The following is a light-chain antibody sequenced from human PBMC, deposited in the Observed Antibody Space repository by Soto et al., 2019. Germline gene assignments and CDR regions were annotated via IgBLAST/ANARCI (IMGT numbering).Light chain of an antibody. Sequence: QSVLTQPPSVSAAPGQKVTISCCGSSSNIGNNYVSWYQQLPGTAPKLLIYENHKRPSGIPDRFSGSKSGTSAALGITGLQTGDEADYYCGTWDTSLTAGVFGGGTQLTVL. J-gene: IGLJ3*02. V-gene: IGLV1-51*02. CDR2: ENH. CDR1: SSNIGNNY. CDR3: GTWDTSLTAGV.